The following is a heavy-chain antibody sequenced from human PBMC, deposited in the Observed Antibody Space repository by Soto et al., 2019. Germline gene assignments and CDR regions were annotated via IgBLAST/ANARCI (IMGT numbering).Heavy chain of an antibody. Sequence: EVQLLESGGGLVQPGWSLRLSCAASGFTFNTYALSWVRQAPGKGLEWVSVMSATGAYIYYAESVKGRFLISRDNSKDTLYLQMNSLRVEDTAVYYCEKAIGGSSGWSALDFWGQGTRVTVSS. J-gene: IGHJ4*02. CDR1: GFTFNTYA. V-gene: IGHV3-23*01. CDR2: MSATGAYI. CDR3: EKAIGGSSGWSALDF. D-gene: IGHD6-19*01.